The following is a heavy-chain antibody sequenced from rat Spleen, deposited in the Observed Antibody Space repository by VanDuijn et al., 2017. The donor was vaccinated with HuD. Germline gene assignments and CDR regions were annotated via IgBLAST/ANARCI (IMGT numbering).Heavy chain of an antibody. Sequence: QVQLKESGPGLVQPSQTLSLTCTVSGFSLTSYGVSWVRQPPGKGLEWMGGIQHDGRTDYSAVLESRLNITRDTSKNQVFLKMNSLQTDDTGTYYCTRERDYGYKYFDYWGQGVMVTVSS. D-gene: IGHD1-9*01. CDR1: GFSLTSYG. CDR3: TRERDYGYKYFDY. CDR2: IQHDGRT. V-gene: IGHV2S1*01. J-gene: IGHJ2*01.